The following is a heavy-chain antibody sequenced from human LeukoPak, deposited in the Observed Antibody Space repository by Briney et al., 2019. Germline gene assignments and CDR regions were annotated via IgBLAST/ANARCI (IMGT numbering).Heavy chain of an antibody. D-gene: IGHD6-13*01. CDR3: ARDPYSSSWYNWFDP. CDR2: ISAHNGNT. J-gene: IGHJ5*02. Sequence: ASVKVSCKASGYTFTSYGISWVRQAPGQGLEWMGWISAHNGNTNYAQKLQGRVTMTTDTSTSTAYMELRSLRSDDTAVYYCARDPYSSSWYNWFDPWGQGTLVTVSS. V-gene: IGHV1-18*01. CDR1: GYTFTSYG.